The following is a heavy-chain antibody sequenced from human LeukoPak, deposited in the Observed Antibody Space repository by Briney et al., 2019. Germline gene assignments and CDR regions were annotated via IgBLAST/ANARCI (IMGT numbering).Heavy chain of an antibody. CDR3: ASGLIVVVTYAFDI. CDR1: GFTFGGYG. J-gene: IGHJ3*02. CDR2: ISYDGSNK. V-gene: IGHV3-30*03. D-gene: IGHD3-22*01. Sequence: GGSLRLSCAASGFTFGGYGMHWVRQAPGKGLEWVAAISYDGSNKYYADFVKGRLTISRDNSKNTLYLQMNSLRAEDTAVYYCASGLIVVVTYAFDIWGQGTMVTVSS.